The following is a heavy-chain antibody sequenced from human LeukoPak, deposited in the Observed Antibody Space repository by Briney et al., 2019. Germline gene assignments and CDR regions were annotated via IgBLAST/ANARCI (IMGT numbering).Heavy chain of an antibody. J-gene: IGHJ6*03. CDR3: AKDFYGDFLYYYYMDV. D-gene: IGHD4-17*01. CDR2: ISGSGGST. V-gene: IGHV3-23*01. CDR1: GFTFSSYA. Sequence: GGSLILSCAASGFTFSSYAMSWVRQAPGKGLEWVSAISGSGGSTYYADSVKGRFTISRDNSKNTLYLQMNSLRAEDTAVYYCAKDFYGDFLYYYYMDVWGKGTTVTVSS.